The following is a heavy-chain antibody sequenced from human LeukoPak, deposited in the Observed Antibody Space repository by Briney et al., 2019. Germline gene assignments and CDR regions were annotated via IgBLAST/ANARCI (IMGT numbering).Heavy chain of an antibody. J-gene: IGHJ4*02. D-gene: IGHD4-17*01. Sequence: GRSLRLSCAASGFTFDDYATHWVRQAPGKGLEWVSGISWNSGSIGYADSVKGRFTIYRDNAKNSLYLQMNSLRAEDTALYYCAKDMSYGEYGIDYWGQGTLVTVSS. CDR3: AKDMSYGEYGIDY. CDR2: ISWNSGSI. V-gene: IGHV3-9*01. CDR1: GFTFDDYA.